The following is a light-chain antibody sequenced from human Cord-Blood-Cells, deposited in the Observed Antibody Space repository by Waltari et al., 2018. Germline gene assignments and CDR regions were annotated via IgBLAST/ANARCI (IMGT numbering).Light chain of an antibody. CDR1: RRDVGGYNY. V-gene: IGLV2-8*01. CDR3: SSYAGSNNLV. CDR2: EVS. J-gene: IGLJ2*01. Sequence: QSALTQPPSASGSPGQSVTISCTGTRRDVGGYNYDSWYQQHPGKAPKLMIYEVSKRPSGVPDRFSGSKSGNTASLTVSGLQAEDEADYYCSSYAGSNNLVFGGGTKLTVL.